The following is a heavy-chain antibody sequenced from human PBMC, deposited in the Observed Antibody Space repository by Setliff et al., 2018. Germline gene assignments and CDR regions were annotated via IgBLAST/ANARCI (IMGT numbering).Heavy chain of an antibody. Sequence: SETLSLTCAAYGGTFSDYYWTWIRQPPGKGLEWIGEINHSGTTNYHPSLRSRVTISVDTSKNQFSLKVTSVTAADTSVYFCARGRNVAARLLGSWGQGTLVTVS. CDR3: ARGRNVAARLLGS. J-gene: IGHJ4*02. CDR1: GGTFSDYY. CDR2: INHSGTT. D-gene: IGHD6-6*01. V-gene: IGHV4-34*01.